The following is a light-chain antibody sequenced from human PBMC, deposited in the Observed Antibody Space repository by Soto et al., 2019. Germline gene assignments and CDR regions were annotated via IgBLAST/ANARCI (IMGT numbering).Light chain of an antibody. J-gene: IGKJ5*01. Sequence: DIQMTQSPSTLSASVGDRVTLTCLASHSISSWLAWYQQKPGKAPKLLIYDASSWESGVPSRFSGSGSGTEFTLTISSLQPDDFATYYCQQYNSYSPITFGQGTRLEI. CDR1: HSISSW. CDR2: DAS. CDR3: QQYNSYSPIT. V-gene: IGKV1-5*01.